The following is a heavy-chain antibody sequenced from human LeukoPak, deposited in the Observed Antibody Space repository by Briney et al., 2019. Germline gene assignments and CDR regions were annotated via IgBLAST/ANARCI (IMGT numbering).Heavy chain of an antibody. CDR3: ARGLGYCTNGVCYPHFDY. D-gene: IGHD2-8*01. V-gene: IGHV4-34*01. J-gene: IGHJ4*02. CDR1: GHPFSGYY. Sequence: AVPLTLICALYGHPFSGYYGRWMPHPPGKALECIGEINHSGSTNYNPSLKSLVTISVDTSKNQFSLKLSSVTAADTAVYYCARGLGYCTNGVCYPHFDYWGQGTLVTVSS. CDR2: INHSGST.